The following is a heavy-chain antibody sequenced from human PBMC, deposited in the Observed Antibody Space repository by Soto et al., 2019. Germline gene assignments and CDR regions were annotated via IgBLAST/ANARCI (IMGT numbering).Heavy chain of an antibody. Sequence: EVQLWESGGGLVQPGGSLTLSCAGSGFTFDIYAINWVRLAPGKGLEWVSVFSGGGVRKYYADSAKGRFSMSRDNSKKTVYLEMHSLRVEDTAVYYCAKTKGHSDVDYFGMDVWGQGTTVTVSS. CDR3: AKTKGHSDVDYFGMDV. D-gene: IGHD2-21*02. CDR1: GFTFDIYA. CDR2: FSGGGVRK. J-gene: IGHJ6*02. V-gene: IGHV3-23*01.